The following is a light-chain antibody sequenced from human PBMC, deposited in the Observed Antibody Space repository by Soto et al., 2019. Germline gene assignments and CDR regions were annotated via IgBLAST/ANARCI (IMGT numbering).Light chain of an antibody. J-gene: IGKJ3*01. CDR3: KQYNNWPFT. Sequence: EIVITQSPATLSVSPGERATLSCRASQSVSSNLAWYQQNPGQAPRLLIYGASTRATGIPARFSGSGSGTEFTLTISSLQSEDFAVYYCKQYNNWPFTFGPGTKVDIK. CDR2: GAS. CDR1: QSVSSN. V-gene: IGKV3-15*01.